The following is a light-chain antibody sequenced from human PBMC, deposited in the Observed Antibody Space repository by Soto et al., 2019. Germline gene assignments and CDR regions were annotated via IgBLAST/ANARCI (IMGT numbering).Light chain of an antibody. V-gene: IGKV1-5*03. J-gene: IGKJ1*01. CDR1: QSISSW. CDR2: KAS. Sequence: IQMTHSPSTQPASVGDRVTITCRASQSISSWLAWYQQKPGKAPKLLIYKASSLESGVPSRFSGSGSGTEFTLTISSLQPDDFATYYCQQYNSYSTFGQGTKVDI. CDR3: QQYNSYST.